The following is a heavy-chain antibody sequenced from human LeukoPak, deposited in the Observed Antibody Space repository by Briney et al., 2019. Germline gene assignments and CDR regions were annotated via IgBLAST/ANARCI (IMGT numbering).Heavy chain of an antibody. V-gene: IGHV3-21*01. D-gene: IGHD1-26*01. CDR3: ARDLRFLFTGSLWASTGFVGATTFDY. J-gene: IGHJ4*02. CDR1: GFTFSSYS. Sequence: KSGGSLRLSCAASGFTFSSYSMNWVRQAPGKGLEWVSTISSSSSYIYYADSVKGRFTISRDNAKNSLYLQMNSLRAEDTAVYYCARDLRFLFTGSLWASTGFVGATTFDYWGQGTLVTVSS. CDR2: ISSSSSYI.